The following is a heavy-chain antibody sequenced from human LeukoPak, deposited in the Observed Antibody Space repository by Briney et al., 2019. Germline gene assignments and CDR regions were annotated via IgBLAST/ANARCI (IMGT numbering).Heavy chain of an antibody. Sequence: GGSLRLSCAASGFTFTSYSMNWVRQAPGKGLEWVSTISGGGGSTYYADSVKGRFTISRDNSKNTLYLQVNSLRAEDTAVYYCARDRMVRGVISTYYFDYWGQGTLVTVSS. V-gene: IGHV3-23*01. CDR3: ARDRMVRGVISTYYFDY. CDR2: ISGGGGST. D-gene: IGHD3-10*01. J-gene: IGHJ4*02. CDR1: GFTFTSYS.